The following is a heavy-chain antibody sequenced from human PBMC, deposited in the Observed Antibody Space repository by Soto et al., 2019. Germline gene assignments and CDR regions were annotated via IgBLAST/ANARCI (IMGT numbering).Heavy chain of an antibody. D-gene: IGHD2-8*01. CDR2: IYYSGST. Sequence: SETLSLTCTVSGGSVSSGSYYWSWIRQPPGKGLEWIGYIYYSGSTNYNPSLKSRVTISVDTSKNQFSLKLSSVTAGDTAVYYCARTSPYCTNGVCYRGLGALFFDPWGQGTLVTVSS. V-gene: IGHV4-61*01. J-gene: IGHJ5*02. CDR1: GGSVSSGSYY. CDR3: ARTSPYCTNGVCYRGLGALFFDP.